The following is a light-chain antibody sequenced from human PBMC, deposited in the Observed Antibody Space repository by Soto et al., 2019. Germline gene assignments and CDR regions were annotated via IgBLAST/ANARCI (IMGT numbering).Light chain of an antibody. Sequence: EIVLTQSPGTLSLSPGERAPLSCRASQSVSSSYLAWYQQKPGQAPRLLIYGASSRATGIPDRFSGSGSGTDFTLTISRLEPEDFAVYYCQQYASSPTFGGGTKV. V-gene: IGKV3-20*01. CDR2: GAS. CDR1: QSVSSSY. CDR3: QQYASSPT. J-gene: IGKJ4*01.